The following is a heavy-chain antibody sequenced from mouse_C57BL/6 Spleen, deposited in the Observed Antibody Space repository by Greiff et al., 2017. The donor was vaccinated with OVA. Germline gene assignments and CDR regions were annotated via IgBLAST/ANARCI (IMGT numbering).Heavy chain of an antibody. V-gene: IGHV1-53*01. CDR2: INPSNGGT. J-gene: IGHJ3*01. CDR3: ARATMVTTGFAY. Sequence: QVQLQQPGTELVKPGASVKLSCKASGYTFTSYWMHWVKQRPGQGLEWIGNINPSNGGTNYNEKFKSKATLTVAKSSSTAYMQLSSLTSEDSAVYYCARATMVTTGFAYWGQGTLVTVSA. D-gene: IGHD2-2*01. CDR1: GYTFTSYW.